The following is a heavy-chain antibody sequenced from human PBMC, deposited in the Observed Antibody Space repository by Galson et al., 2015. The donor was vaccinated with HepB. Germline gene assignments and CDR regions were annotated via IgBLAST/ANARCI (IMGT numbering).Heavy chain of an antibody. CDR3: ARSYCSGGSCYSHFDY. Sequence: TLSLTCAAYGGSFSGDYWTWIRQSPGKGLEWIGEIHHSGSSNYNPSLKGRVTISLDTSKNQFFLKLSSVTAADTAVYYCARSYCSGGSCYSHFDYWGQGTLVTVSS. CDR1: GGSFSGDY. V-gene: IGHV4-34*01. D-gene: IGHD2-15*01. J-gene: IGHJ4*02. CDR2: IHHSGSS.